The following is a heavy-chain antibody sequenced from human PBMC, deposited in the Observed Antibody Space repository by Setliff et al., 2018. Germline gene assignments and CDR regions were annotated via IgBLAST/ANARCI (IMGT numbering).Heavy chain of an antibody. CDR3: ARGRIAERPEAIDY. CDR1: GESFDNHY. D-gene: IGHD6-6*01. V-gene: IGHV4-34*01. Sequence: SETLSLTCAVYGESFDNHYWTWIRQPPGESLEWIGEINHRGFTDYKPSLKSRLTMSVDTSRNQFSLNLGSVTAADTGVYYCARGRIAERPEAIDYWGQGTPVTVSS. J-gene: IGHJ4*02. CDR2: INHRGFT.